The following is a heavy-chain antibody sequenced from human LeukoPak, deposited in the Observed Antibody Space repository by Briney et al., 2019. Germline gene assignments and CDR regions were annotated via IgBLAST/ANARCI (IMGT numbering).Heavy chain of an antibody. CDR3: VKDWGITIFGVVPTRGYYFDY. CDR2: ISGSGGST. CDR1: GFTFSSYA. V-gene: IGHV3-23*01. J-gene: IGHJ4*02. D-gene: IGHD3-3*01. Sequence: HPGGSLRLSCAASGFTFSSYAMSWVRQAPGKGLEWVSAISGSGGSTYYADSVKGRFTISRDNSKNTLYLQMNSLRAEDTAVYYCVKDWGITIFGVVPTRGYYFDYWGQGTLVTVSS.